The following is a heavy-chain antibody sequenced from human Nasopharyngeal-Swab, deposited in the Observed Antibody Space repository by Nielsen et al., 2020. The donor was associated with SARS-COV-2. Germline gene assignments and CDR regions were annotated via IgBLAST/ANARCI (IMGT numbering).Heavy chain of an antibody. CDR3: ARPGYDSSGYTSYFDY. D-gene: IGHD3-22*01. Sequence: RQAPGKGLEWIGSIYYSGSTYYNPSLTSRVTISVDTSKNQFSLKLSSVTAADTAVYYCARPGYDSSGYTSYFDYWGQGTLVTVSS. J-gene: IGHJ4*02. CDR2: IYYSGST. V-gene: IGHV4-39*01.